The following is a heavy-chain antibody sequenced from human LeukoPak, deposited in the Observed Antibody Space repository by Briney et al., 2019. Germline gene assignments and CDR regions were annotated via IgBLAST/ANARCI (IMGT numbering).Heavy chain of an antibody. Sequence: GESLKISCAASGFTFSSYAMRWVRQAPGKGLEWVSAISGSGGSTYYADSVKGRFTISRDNSKNTLYLQMNSLRAEDTAVYYCAKDPYYYDSSGPIWGQGTLVTVSS. D-gene: IGHD3-22*01. CDR2: ISGSGGST. CDR3: AKDPYYYDSSGPI. J-gene: IGHJ4*02. CDR1: GFTFSSYA. V-gene: IGHV3-23*01.